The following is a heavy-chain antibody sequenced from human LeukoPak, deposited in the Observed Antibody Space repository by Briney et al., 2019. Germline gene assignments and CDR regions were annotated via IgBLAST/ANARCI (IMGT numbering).Heavy chain of an antibody. D-gene: IGHD3-22*01. CDR1: GYTFTSYG. CDR2: ISAYNGNT. J-gene: IGHJ4*02. CDR3: ARVGYYDSSGYYLLRPFDY. V-gene: IGHV1-18*01. Sequence: ASVKVSCKASGYTFTSYGISWVRQAPGQGLEWMGWISAYNGNTNYAQKLQGRVTMTTDTSTSTAYMGLRSLRSDDTAVYYCARVGYYDSSGYYLLRPFDYWGQGTLVTVSS.